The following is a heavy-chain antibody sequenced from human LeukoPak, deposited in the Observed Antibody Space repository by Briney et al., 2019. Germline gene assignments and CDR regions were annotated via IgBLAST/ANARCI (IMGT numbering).Heavy chain of an antibody. V-gene: IGHV3-30*04. Sequence: PGGSLRLSCAASGFTFSSYAMYWVRQAPGKGLEWVAFMSYDGSNKYYADSVKGRFTISRDNAKNSLYLQMNSLRAEDTAVYYCARLREIPVFGVVTKSTSYFDYWGQGTLVTVSS. D-gene: IGHD3-3*01. CDR2: MSYDGSNK. CDR3: ARLREIPVFGVVTKSTSYFDY. CDR1: GFTFSSYA. J-gene: IGHJ4*02.